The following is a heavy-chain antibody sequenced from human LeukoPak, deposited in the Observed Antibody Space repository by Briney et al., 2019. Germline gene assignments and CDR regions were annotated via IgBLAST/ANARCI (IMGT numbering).Heavy chain of an antibody. J-gene: IGHJ5*02. CDR2: IIPILGIA. D-gene: IGHD2-2*01. V-gene: IGHV1-69*04. Sequence: ASVKVSCKASGGTFSSYAISWVRQAPGQGLEWMGRIIPILGIANYAQKFQGRVTITADKSTSTAYMELSSLRSEDTAVYYCARDPLGYCSSTSCYGINNWFDPWGQGTLVTVSS. CDR3: ARDPLGYCSSTSCYGINNWFDP. CDR1: GGTFSSYA.